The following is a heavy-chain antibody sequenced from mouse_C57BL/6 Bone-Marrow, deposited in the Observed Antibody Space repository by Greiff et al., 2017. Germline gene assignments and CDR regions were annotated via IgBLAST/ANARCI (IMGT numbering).Heavy chain of an antibody. V-gene: IGHV1-69*01. J-gene: IGHJ3*01. CDR2: IDPSDSYT. CDR1: GYTFTSYW. D-gene: IGHD4-1*01. Sequence: QLQQPGAELVMPGASVKLSCKASGYTFTSYWMHWVKQRPGQGLEWIGEIDPSDSYTNYNQKFKGKSTLTVDKSSSTAYMQLSSLTSEDSAVYYCAKLGPHPWFAYWGQGTLVTVSA. CDR3: AKLGPHPWFAY.